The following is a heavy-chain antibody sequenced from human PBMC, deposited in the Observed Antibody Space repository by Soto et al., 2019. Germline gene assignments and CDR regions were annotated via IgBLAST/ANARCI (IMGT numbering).Heavy chain of an antibody. D-gene: IGHD6-6*01. J-gene: IGHJ4*02. CDR3: ARGRDGDY. CDR1: GYAFTTYG. CDR2: ISAHNGNT. V-gene: IGHV1-18*01. Sequence: QVHLVQSGAEVKKPGASVKVSCKGSGYAFTTYGITWVRQAPGQGLEWMGWISAHNGNTNYAQKLQGRVTVTRDTSTSTAYTELRSLRSDDTGVYYCARGRDGDYWGQGAVVTVSS.